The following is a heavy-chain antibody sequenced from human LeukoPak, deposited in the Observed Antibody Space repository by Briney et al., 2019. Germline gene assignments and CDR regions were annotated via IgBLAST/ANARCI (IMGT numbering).Heavy chain of an antibody. CDR1: GGSISSGGYY. CDR2: IYYSGST. V-gene: IGHV4-31*03. D-gene: IGHD1-20*01. Sequence: SETLSLTCTVSGGSISSGGYYWSWIRQHPGKGLEWIGYIYYSGSTYYNPSLKSRVTISVDTSKNQFSLKLSSVTAADTAVYYCASLYNWNDEDYYYGMDVWGQGTTVTVSS. CDR3: ASLYNWNDEDYYYGMDV. J-gene: IGHJ6*02.